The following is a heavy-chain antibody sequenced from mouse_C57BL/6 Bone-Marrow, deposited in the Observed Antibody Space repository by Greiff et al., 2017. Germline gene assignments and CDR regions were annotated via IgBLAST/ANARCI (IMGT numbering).Heavy chain of an antibody. CDR1: GFSLSTFGMG. J-gene: IGHJ1*03. D-gene: IGHD2-1*01. CDR3: ARSFYYGLWYFDV. V-gene: IGHV8-8*01. Sequence: QVTLKESGPGILQPSQTLSLTCSFSGFSLSTFGMGVGWIRQPSGKGLEWLAHIWWDDDKYYNPARKSRLTISKDTSKNQVFLKIANVDTADTATYYCARSFYYGLWYFDVWGTGTTVTVSS. CDR2: IWWDDDK.